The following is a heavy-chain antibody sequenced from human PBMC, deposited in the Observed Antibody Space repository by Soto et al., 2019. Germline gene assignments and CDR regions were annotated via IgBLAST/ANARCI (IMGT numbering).Heavy chain of an antibody. V-gene: IGHV3-33*01. Sequence: SLRLSCAASGFTFTNYVLHWVRQDPGKGLEWVAVIWSDVSNKYYAASVKGRFTISKDNSQNTLYLQMNSLRPEETAVYYCTIDPYTGSRYYFASWGQGTVVTASS. CDR2: IWSDVSNK. J-gene: IGHJ4*02. D-gene: IGHD1-26*01. CDR1: GFTFTNYV. CDR3: TIDPYTGSRYYFAS.